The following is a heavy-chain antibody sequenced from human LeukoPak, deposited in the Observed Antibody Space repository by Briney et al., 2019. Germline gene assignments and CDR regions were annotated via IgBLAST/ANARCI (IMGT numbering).Heavy chain of an antibody. CDR1: GFTFNSYA. J-gene: IGHJ4*02. Sequence: PGGSLRLSCAASGFTFNSYAMYWVRQAPGKGLEWVSGIFGSGGSAHYADSVKGRFTISRDNSKNTVYLQMDSLRVEDTAVYYCGKTTTRYSSGRYPGWPVDYWGQGTLVTVSS. CDR3: GKTTTRYSSGRYPGWPVDY. CDR2: IFGSGGSA. V-gene: IGHV3-23*01. D-gene: IGHD6-19*01.